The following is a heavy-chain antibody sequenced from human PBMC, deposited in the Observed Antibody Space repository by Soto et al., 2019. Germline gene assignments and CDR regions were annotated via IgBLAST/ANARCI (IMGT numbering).Heavy chain of an antibody. CDR2: IYYSGST. D-gene: IGHD2-2*01. CDR3: ARERIVLVPAAWFDP. V-gene: IGHV4-30-4*01. J-gene: IGHJ5*02. Sequence: PSETLSLTCTVSGGSISSGDYYWSWIRQPPGKGLEWIGYIYYSGSTYYNPSLKSRVTISVDTSKNQFSLKLSSVTAADTAVYYCARERIVLVPAAWFDPWGQGTLVTVSS. CDR1: GGSISSGDYY.